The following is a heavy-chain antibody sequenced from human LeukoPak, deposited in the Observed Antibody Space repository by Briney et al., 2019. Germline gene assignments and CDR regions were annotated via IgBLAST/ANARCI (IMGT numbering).Heavy chain of an antibody. V-gene: IGHV4-4*07. CDR1: GGSISSYY. D-gene: IGHD3-10*01. J-gene: IGHJ4*02. Sequence: SETVSLTCTVFGGSISSYYWSWIRQPAEKGLEWIGRMYTSGSTNYNPSLKSRVTMSVDTSKNQFSLKLSSVTAADTAVYYCARDTGYYFGSGNYLYYFDYWGQGTLVTVSS. CDR2: MYTSGST. CDR3: ARDTGYYFGSGNYLYYFDY.